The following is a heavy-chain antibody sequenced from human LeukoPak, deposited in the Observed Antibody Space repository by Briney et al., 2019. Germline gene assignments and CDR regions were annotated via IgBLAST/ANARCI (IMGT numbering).Heavy chain of an antibody. D-gene: IGHD6-13*01. Sequence: GGSLRLSCAASGFTFSSYAMTWVRQAPGKGLEWVSAFSATDGSAQYAESVEGRFTISRDNSKNTLFLQMNSLGAEDTAVYYCARAKIAAAGTGAFDVWGQGTLVSVSS. V-gene: IGHV3-23*01. CDR3: ARAKIAAAGTGAFDV. J-gene: IGHJ3*01. CDR2: FSATDGSA. CDR1: GFTFSSYA.